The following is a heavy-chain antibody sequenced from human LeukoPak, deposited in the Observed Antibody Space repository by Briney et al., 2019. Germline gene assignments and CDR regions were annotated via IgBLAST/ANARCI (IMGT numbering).Heavy chain of an antibody. J-gene: IGHJ4*02. D-gene: IGHD6-19*01. Sequence: ASVKVSCKASGYTFTSNGISWVRQAPGQGLEWMGWISAYNGNTNYAQKLQGRVTMTTDTSTSTAYMELSRLRSDDTAVYYCARDQSIAVATDYWGQGTLVTVSS. CDR2: ISAYNGNT. V-gene: IGHV1-18*04. CDR3: ARDQSIAVATDY. CDR1: GYTFTSNG.